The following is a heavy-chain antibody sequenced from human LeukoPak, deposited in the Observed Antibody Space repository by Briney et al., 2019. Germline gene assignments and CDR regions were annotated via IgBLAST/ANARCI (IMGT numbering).Heavy chain of an antibody. Sequence: PGGSLRLSCAASGFTFSGHWMSWVRQAPGKGLEWVANINQGGSDKYYVDSVKGRFTISRDNANNLLYLQMNSLRAGDTAIYYCAKASTVLKPIDSWGQGTLVTVSS. D-gene: IGHD1-14*01. J-gene: IGHJ4*02. CDR1: GFTFSGHW. V-gene: IGHV3-7*03. CDR2: INQGGSDK. CDR3: AKASTVLKPIDS.